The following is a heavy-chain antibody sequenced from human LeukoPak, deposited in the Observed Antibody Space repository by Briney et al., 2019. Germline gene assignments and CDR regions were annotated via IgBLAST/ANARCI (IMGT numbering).Heavy chain of an antibody. D-gene: IGHD3-10*01. CDR1: GASISTGGFY. Sequence: SETLSLTCTISGASISTGGFYWPWLRQPPGAGLEWIGYIYYTGSVDYNASLKSRLTISLDTSKNRFSLKLNSVTAADTAVYYCARDHSYYFGSQTSTLDVWGQGTAVTVSS. CDR3: ARDHSYYFGSQTSTLDV. J-gene: IGHJ6*02. V-gene: IGHV4-31*03. CDR2: IYYTGSV.